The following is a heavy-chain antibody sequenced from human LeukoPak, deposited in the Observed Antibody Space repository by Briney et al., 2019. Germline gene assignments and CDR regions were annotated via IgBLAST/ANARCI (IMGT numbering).Heavy chain of an antibody. J-gene: IGHJ5*02. D-gene: IGHD6-13*01. CDR2: IYYRGST. V-gene: IGHV4-30-4*08. CDR1: GGSITSGDYY. Sequence: SQTLSLTRTVSGGSITSGDYYWSWIRQPPGTGLEWIGYIYYRGSTLYTPSLKSRVTLSLDTSRNQFYLKLNSVTAADTAVYYCARTDASSPLDPWGQGTLVTVSS. CDR3: ARTDASSPLDP.